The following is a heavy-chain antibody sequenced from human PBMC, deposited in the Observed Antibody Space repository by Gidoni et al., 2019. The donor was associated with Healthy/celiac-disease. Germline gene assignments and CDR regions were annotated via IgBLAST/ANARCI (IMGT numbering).Heavy chain of an antibody. J-gene: IGHJ4*02. CDR2: ISGSGGST. Sequence: EVQLLESGGGLVQPGVSLSLSCAASGFPFSSYAMSWVRQAPGKGLEWVSAISGSGGSTYYADSVKGRFTISRDNSKNTLYLQMNSLRAEDTAVYYCARYYSGSYYSPFDYWGQGTLVTVSS. CDR1: GFPFSSYA. CDR3: ARYYSGSYYSPFDY. D-gene: IGHD1-26*01. V-gene: IGHV3-23*01.